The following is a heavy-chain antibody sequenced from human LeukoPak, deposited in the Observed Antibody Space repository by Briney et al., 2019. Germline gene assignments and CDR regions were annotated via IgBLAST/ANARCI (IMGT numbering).Heavy chain of an antibody. D-gene: IGHD5-12*01. V-gene: IGHV4-34*01. J-gene: IGHJ4*02. Sequence: SETLSLTCAVYGGSFSGYYWSWIRQPPGKGLEWIGEFNHSGSTNYNPSLKSRVTISVDTSKNQFSLKLSSVTAADTAVYYCARTKSGYDPHRRGGYFDYWGQGTLVTDSS. CDR2: FNHSGST. CDR3: ARTKSGYDPHRRGGYFDY. CDR1: GGSFSGYY.